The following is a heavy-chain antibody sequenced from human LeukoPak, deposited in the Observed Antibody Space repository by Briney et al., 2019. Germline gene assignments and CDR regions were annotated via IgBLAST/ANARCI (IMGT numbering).Heavy chain of an antibody. D-gene: IGHD4-17*01. V-gene: IGHV1-46*01. CDR3: ARVRAPYGDSDY. CDR2: INPSGGST. J-gene: IGHJ4*02. CDR1: GYTFTSYY. Sequence: ASVKVSCKASGYTFTSYYMHWVRQAPGQGLEWIGIINPSGGSTSYAQKFQGRVTMTRDTSTSTVYMELSSLRSEDTAVYYCARVRAPYGDSDYWGQGTLVTVSS.